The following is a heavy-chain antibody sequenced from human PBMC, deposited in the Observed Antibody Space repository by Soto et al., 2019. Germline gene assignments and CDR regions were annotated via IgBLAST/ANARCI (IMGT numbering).Heavy chain of an antibody. CDR2: ISYDGSNK. CDR1: GFTFSNNA. J-gene: IGHJ6*02. D-gene: IGHD1-1*01. CDR3: ARGTTTSAFSARDV. Sequence: QVQLVESGGGVVQPGRSLRLSCAASGFTFSNNAMDWVRQAPGKGLEWVAVISYDGSNKYIAESVKGRFTISRDNSKNTLFLQMNSLRAEDTAVYYCARGTTTSAFSARDVWGHGTTVTVSS. V-gene: IGHV3-30-3*01.